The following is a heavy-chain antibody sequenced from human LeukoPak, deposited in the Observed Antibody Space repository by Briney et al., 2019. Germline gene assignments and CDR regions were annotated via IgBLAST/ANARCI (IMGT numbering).Heavy chain of an antibody. V-gene: IGHV3-64*01. CDR3: ARVQHHSSGHYGIDV. CDR2: ISSNGGST. J-gene: IGHJ6*02. CDR1: GFTFSSYA. Sequence: PGGSLRLSCAASGFTFSSYAMHWVRQAPGKGLEYVSAISSNGGSTYYANSVKGRFTISRDNSKNTLYLQMGSLRAEDMAVYYCARVQHHSSGHYGIDVWGQGTTVTVSS. D-gene: IGHD3-22*01.